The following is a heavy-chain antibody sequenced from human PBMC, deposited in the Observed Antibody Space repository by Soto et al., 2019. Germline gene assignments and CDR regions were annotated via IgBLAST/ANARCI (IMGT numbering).Heavy chain of an antibody. CDR3: ARGGVSTRTFDY. Sequence: GESLKISCKGSGYNFAGYWIAWVRQMPGKGLELMGIIYPSDSDTRYRPSFQGQVTISADKSISSAYLKWSSLRASDTAMYYCARGGVSTRTFDYWGQGTPVTASS. CDR1: GYNFAGYW. V-gene: IGHV5-51*01. CDR2: IYPSDSDT. J-gene: IGHJ4*02. D-gene: IGHD3-3*01.